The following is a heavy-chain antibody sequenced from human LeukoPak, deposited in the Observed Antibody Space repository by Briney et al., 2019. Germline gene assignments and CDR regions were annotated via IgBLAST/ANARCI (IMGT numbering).Heavy chain of an antibody. CDR3: ARLPAYCSSTSCYLIDP. Sequence: GASVRVSCKASGYTFTSYGISWVRQAPGQGLEWMGWISAYNGNTNYAQKLQGRVTMTTDTSTNTAYMELRSLRSDDTAVYYCARLPAYCSSTSCYLIDPWGQGTLVTVSS. CDR2: ISAYNGNT. D-gene: IGHD2-2*01. V-gene: IGHV1-18*01. CDR1: GYTFTSYG. J-gene: IGHJ5*02.